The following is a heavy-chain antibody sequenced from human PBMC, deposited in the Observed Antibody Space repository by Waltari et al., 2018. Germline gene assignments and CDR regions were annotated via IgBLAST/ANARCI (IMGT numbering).Heavy chain of an antibody. D-gene: IGHD3-10*01. J-gene: IGHJ4*02. CDR3: ARAYFGSASYPFDS. CDR2: MNPSNGNA. Sequence: QVQLMQSGAEVKKPGDSVKVSCQASGYNFRSYGLNWVRRAAGQGLEWMGWMNPSNGNADYAHKFRGRLTFTRDASMNTAHMELSSLTSDDTAEYFCARAYFGSASYPFDSWGQGALVTVSS. CDR1: GYNFRSYG. V-gene: IGHV1-8*03.